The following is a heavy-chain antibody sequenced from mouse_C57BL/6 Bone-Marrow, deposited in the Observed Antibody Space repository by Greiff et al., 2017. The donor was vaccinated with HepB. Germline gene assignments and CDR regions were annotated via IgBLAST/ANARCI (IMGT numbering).Heavy chain of an antibody. CDR1: GYTFTSYW. CDR3: ARSGDYDWFAY. J-gene: IGHJ3*01. Sequence: QVQLQQPGAELVKPGASVKMSCKASGYTFTSYWITWVKQRPGQGLEWIGDIYPNSGSTNYNEKFKSKATLTVDKSSSTAYMQLSSLTSEDSAVYYCARSGDYDWFAYWGQGTLVTVSA. V-gene: IGHV1-55*01. CDR2: IYPNSGST. D-gene: IGHD2-4*01.